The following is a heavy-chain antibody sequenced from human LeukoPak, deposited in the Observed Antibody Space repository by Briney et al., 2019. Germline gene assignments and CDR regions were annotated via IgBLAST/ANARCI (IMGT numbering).Heavy chain of an antibody. CDR1: GFTFSSYW. D-gene: IGHD6-19*01. J-gene: IGHJ4*02. CDR2: IKEDGSEK. CDR3: ARDNTKWLVTSHYYFDY. Sequence: GGSLRLSCAASGFTFSSYWMSWVRQAPGKGLEWVANIKEDGSEKYYVDSVKGRFTISRDNAKNSLYLQMNSLRAEDTAVYYCARDNTKWLVTSHYYFDYWGQGTLVTVSS. V-gene: IGHV3-7*01.